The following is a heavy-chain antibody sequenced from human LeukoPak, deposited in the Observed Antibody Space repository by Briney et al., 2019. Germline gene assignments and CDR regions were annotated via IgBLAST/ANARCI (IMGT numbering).Heavy chain of an antibody. D-gene: IGHD3-3*01. CDR3: AKENYDFWSGYYLYYYYGMDV. V-gene: IGHV3-23*01. J-gene: IGHJ6*02. Sequence: GGSLRLSCAASGFTFGSYWMQWVRQAPGKGLEWVSAISGSGGSTYYADSVKGRFTISRDNSKNTLYLQMNSLRAEDTAVYYCAKENYDFWSGYYLYYYYGMDVWGQGTTVTVSS. CDR2: ISGSGGST. CDR1: GFTFGSYW.